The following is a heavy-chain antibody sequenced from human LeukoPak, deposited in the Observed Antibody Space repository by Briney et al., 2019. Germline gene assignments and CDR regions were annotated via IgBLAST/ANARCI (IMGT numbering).Heavy chain of an antibody. CDR1: GGSISSSNW. V-gene: IGHV4-4*02. D-gene: IGHD3-22*01. J-gene: IGHJ4*02. CDR3: AGVYYDSSGQLDY. Sequence: SETLSLTCAVSGGSISSSNWWSWVRQPPGKGLEWIGEIYHSGSTNYNPSLKSRVTISVDKSKNQFSLKLSSVTAADTAVYYCAGVYYDSSGQLDYWGQGTLVTVSS. CDR2: IYHSGST.